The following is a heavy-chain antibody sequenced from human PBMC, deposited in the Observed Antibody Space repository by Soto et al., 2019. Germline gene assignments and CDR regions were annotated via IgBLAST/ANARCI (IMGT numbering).Heavy chain of an antibody. Sequence: SETLSLTCTVSGGSISSSSYYWGWIRQPPGKGLEWIGYIYYSGSTYYNPSLKSRVTISVDTSKNQFSLKLSSVTAADTAVYYCARVGIVGATSSYWGQGTLVTVSS. J-gene: IGHJ4*02. V-gene: IGHV4-30-4*08. CDR3: ARVGIVGATSSY. CDR1: GGSISSSSYY. D-gene: IGHD1-26*01. CDR2: IYYSGST.